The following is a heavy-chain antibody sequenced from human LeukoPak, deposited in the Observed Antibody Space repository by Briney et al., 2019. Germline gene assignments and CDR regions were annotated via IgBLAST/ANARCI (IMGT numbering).Heavy chain of an antibody. V-gene: IGHV3-30*18. D-gene: IGHD2-8*01. J-gene: IGHJ4*02. Sequence: PGRSLRLSCAASGFTFSSYGMHWVRQAPGKGLEWVAIISYDGSNKYYADSVKGRFTIPRDNSKNTLYLQMNSLRAEDTAVYYCAKDNEDYWGQGTLVTVSS. CDR3: AKDNEDY. CDR1: GFTFSSYG. CDR2: ISYDGSNK.